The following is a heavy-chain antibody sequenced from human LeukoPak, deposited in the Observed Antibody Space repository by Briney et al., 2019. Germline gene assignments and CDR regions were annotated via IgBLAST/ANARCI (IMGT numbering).Heavy chain of an antibody. D-gene: IGHD6-13*01. V-gene: IGHV4-38-2*02. CDR2: IYHSGST. CDR1: GYSISSGYY. J-gene: IGHJ5*02. CDR3: ARLPIAAAGRWFDP. Sequence: SETLSLTCTVSGYSISSGYYWGWIRQPPGKGLEWIGSIYHSGSTYYNPSLKSRVTISVDTSKNQFSLKLSSVTAADTAVYYCARLPIAAAGRWFDPWGQGTLVTVSS.